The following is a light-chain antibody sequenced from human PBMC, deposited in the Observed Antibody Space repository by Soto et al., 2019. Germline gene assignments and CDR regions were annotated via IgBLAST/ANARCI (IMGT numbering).Light chain of an antibody. CDR1: QSVSSN. CDR2: GAS. V-gene: IGKV3-15*01. Sequence: EIVMTQSPATLSVSPGERATLSCRASQSVSSNLAWYQQKPGQAPRLLIYGASTRATGIPARFSGSGSGTEFTLTISSLQSEDFAVDYCQQYNNWPQTFGEGTELEIK. J-gene: IGKJ2*01. CDR3: QQYNNWPQT.